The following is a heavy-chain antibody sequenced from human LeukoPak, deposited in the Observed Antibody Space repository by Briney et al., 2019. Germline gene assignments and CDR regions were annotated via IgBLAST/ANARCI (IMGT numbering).Heavy chain of an antibody. Sequence: SETLSLTCAVYGGSFSGYYWSWIRQPPGKGLEWIGEINHSGSTNYNPSLKSRVTISVDASKNQFSLKLSSVTAADTAVYYCARDSPPYYYDSSGYYYGDAFDIWGQGTMVTVSS. CDR3: ARDSPPYYYDSSGYYYGDAFDI. J-gene: IGHJ3*02. D-gene: IGHD3-22*01. V-gene: IGHV4-34*01. CDR2: INHSGST. CDR1: GGSFSGYY.